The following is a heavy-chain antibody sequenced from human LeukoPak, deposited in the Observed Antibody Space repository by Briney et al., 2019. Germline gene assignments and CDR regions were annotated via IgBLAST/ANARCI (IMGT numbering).Heavy chain of an antibody. CDR2: TYYRSKWYD. D-gene: IGHD6-13*01. V-gene: IGHV6-1*01. CDR3: ARGDSSTWYFLGAFDI. J-gene: IGHJ3*02. Sequence: SQTLSLTCAISGDSVSSNSATWNLIRQSPSRGLEWLGRTYYRSKWYDDYALSMKSRITINPDTSKNQFSLQLSSVTPEDTAVYYCARGDSSTWYFLGAFDIWGQGTVVTVSS. CDR1: GDSVSSNSAT.